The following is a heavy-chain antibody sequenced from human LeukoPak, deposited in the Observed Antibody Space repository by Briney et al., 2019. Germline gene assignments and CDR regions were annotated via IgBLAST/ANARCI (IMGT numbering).Heavy chain of an antibody. J-gene: IGHJ4*02. CDR2: ISSSGGAI. V-gene: IGHV3-11*04. Sequence: GGSLRLSCAASGFTFSDYYMNWIRQAPGKGLEWVSYISSSGGAIYYADSVKGRFTISRDNAKNSLYLQMNSLRAEDTAVYYCARDRRALIRGVTHSGYFDYWGQGTLVTVSS. CDR3: ARDRRALIRGVTHSGYFDY. D-gene: IGHD3-10*01. CDR1: GFTFSDYY.